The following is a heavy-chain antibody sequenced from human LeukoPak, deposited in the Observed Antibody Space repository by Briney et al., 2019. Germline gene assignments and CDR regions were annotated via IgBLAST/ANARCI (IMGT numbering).Heavy chain of an antibody. Sequence: ASVKVSCKASGYTFTSYGISWVRQAPGQGLEWMGWISAYNGNTNYAQKLQGRVTMTTDTSTSTAYMELRSLRSDDTAVYYCARDLQFYYDCSGPVDYWGQGTLVTVSS. CDR3: ARDLQFYYDCSGPVDY. D-gene: IGHD3-22*01. V-gene: IGHV1-18*01. J-gene: IGHJ4*02. CDR2: ISAYNGNT. CDR1: GYTFTSYG.